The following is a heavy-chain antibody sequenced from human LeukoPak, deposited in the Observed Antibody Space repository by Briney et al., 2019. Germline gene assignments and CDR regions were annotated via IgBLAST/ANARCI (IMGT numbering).Heavy chain of an antibody. CDR2: INPSGGST. J-gene: IGHJ6*02. CDR1: GYNFIINY. Sequence: ASVTLSFTAAGYNFIINYLHWVRQAHGQGIEWMGVINPSGGSTSYAQKIHDRVNVTSETSRSTVYMELCSRKSEETAMYYCARENVVLVDAVRYYYYGMDVWGQGTTVTVSS. CDR3: ARENVVLVDAVRYYYYGMDV. V-gene: IGHV1-46*01. D-gene: IGHD2-8*01.